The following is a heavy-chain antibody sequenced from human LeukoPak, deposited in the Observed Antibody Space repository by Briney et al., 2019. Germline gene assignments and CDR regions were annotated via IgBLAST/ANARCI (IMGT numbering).Heavy chain of an antibody. CDR1: GYSFTSYW. D-gene: IGHD6-19*01. CDR3: ARPPVAGTGKGAFDI. CDR2: IYPGDSDT. J-gene: IGHJ3*02. Sequence: GESLKISCKGSGYSFTSYWIGWVRQMPGKGLEWMGIIYPGDSDTRYSPSSQGQVTISADKSISTAYLQWSSLKASDTAMYYCARPPVAGTGKGAFDIWGQGTMVTVSS. V-gene: IGHV5-51*01.